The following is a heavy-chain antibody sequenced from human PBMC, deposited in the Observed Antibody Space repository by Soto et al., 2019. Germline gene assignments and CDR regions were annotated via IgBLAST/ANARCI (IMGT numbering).Heavy chain of an antibody. D-gene: IGHD2-15*01. CDR1: GFTVSSKY. CDR3: ARDDVLCDGGRCYGVPLDV. CDR2: IQSGGPT. J-gene: IGHJ6*04. V-gene: IGHV3-66*01. Sequence: PGGSLRLSCAASGFTVSSKYMSWVRQAPGKGLEWVSLIQSGGPTYYADSVKGRFTISRDTSENTLHLQMDSLRAEDTAVYYCARDDVLCDGGRCYGVPLDVWGKGTTFTVSS.